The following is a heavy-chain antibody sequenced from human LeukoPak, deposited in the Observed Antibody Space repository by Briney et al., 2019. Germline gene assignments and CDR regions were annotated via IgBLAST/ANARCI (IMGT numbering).Heavy chain of an antibody. V-gene: IGHV3-15*04. J-gene: IGHJ6*02. D-gene: IGHD3-22*01. Sequence: GGSLRLSCAASGFTFSNAWMSWVRQAPGKGLEWVGRIESKSDGGTAEYAAPVKGRFTISRDDSKNTLYLEMNSLKTEDTAVYYCSGYPYYYYYGMEVWGRGTTVTVSS. CDR1: GFTFSNAW. CDR2: IESKSDGGTA. CDR3: SGYPYYYYYGMEV.